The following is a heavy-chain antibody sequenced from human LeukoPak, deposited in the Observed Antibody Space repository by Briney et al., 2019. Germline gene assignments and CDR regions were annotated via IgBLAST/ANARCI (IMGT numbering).Heavy chain of an antibody. J-gene: IGHJ5*02. CDR2: TRFDA. CDR1: GFSFSSSG. Sequence: GGSLRLSCAASGFSFSSSGMHWVRQAPGKGPEWVAFTRFDAYGNSVKGRFTISRDNSKNTLYLQMDSLRSDDTAVYYCARHNDYGDYLNWFDPWGQGTLVTVSS. V-gene: IGHV3-30*02. D-gene: IGHD4-17*01. CDR3: ARHNDYGDYLNWFDP.